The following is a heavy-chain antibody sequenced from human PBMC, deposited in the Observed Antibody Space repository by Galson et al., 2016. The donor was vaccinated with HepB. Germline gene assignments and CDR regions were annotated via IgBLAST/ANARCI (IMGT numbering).Heavy chain of an antibody. V-gene: IGHV3-33*01. J-gene: IGHJ4*02. CDR1: GFTFSRYG. CDR2: IWYDGTNT. CDR3: AREDPNIAVAALDD. Sequence: SLRLSCAASGFTFSRYGMHWVRQAPGDGLGSVALIWYDGTNTFYADSVKGRFTISRDNSKNTLYIQLNSLRAEDTAVYYCAREDPNIAVAALDDWGQGTLVTVSS. D-gene: IGHD6-19*01.